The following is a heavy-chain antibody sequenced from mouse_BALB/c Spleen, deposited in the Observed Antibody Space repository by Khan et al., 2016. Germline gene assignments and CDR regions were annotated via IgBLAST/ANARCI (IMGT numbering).Heavy chain of an antibody. J-gene: IGHJ4*01. CDR1: GISITTGNYR. V-gene: IGHV3-5*02. D-gene: IGHD1-1*02. Sequence: EVQLQESGPGLVKPSQTVSLTCTVTGISITTGNYRWSWIRQFPGHKLEWLGYIYYSGTITYNPSLTSRTTITRDTSKNQFFLEINSLTTEDTATYYCARDALWGSMDFWGQGTSVTVSS. CDR2: IYYSGTI. CDR3: ARDALWGSMDF.